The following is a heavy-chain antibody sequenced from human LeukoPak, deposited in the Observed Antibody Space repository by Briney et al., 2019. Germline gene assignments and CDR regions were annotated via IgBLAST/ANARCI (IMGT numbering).Heavy chain of an antibody. D-gene: IGHD3-9*01. CDR1: GYTFTSYY. J-gene: IGHJ4*02. CDR2: INPSGGST. CDR3: ARVRRYFDWSSPFDY. Sequence: ASVKVSCKASGYTFTSYYMHWVRQAPGQGLEWMGIINPSGGSTSYAQKFQGRVTMTRDTSTSTVYMELSSLRSEDTAVYYCARVRRYFDWSSPFDYWGQGTLVIVSS. V-gene: IGHV1-46*01.